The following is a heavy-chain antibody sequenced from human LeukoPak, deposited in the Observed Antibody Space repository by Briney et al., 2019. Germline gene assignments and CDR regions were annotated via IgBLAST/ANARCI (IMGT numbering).Heavy chain of an antibody. CDR3: ARDSSPYYGSGTWFDP. D-gene: IGHD3-10*01. Sequence: PSETLSLTCTVSGGSISSYYWSWIRQPPGKGLEWIGYIYYSGSTNYNPSLKSRVTISVDTSKNQFSLKLSSVTAADTAVYYCARDSSPYYGSGTWFDPWGQGTLVTVSS. V-gene: IGHV4-59*12. CDR1: GGSISSYY. CDR2: IYYSGST. J-gene: IGHJ5*02.